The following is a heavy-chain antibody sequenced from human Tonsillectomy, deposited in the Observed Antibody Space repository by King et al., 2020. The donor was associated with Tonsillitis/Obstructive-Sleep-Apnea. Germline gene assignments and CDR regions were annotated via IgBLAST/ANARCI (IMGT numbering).Heavy chain of an antibody. CDR1: GFTFSSYA. CDR3: AKAIYYDSSAPADGMDV. Sequence: VQLVESGGGLVQPGGSLRLSCAASGFTFSSYAMTWVRQAPGEGLEWVSAISGSGIITYYADSVKGRFTISRDNSMNTLFLQMNSLRADDTAVYYCAKAIYYDSSAPADGMDVWGQGTTVTVSS. CDR2: ISGSGIIT. D-gene: IGHD3-22*01. V-gene: IGHV3-23*04. J-gene: IGHJ6*02.